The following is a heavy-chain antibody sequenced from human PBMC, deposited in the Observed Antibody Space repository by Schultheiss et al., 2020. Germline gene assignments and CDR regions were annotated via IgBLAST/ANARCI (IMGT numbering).Heavy chain of an antibody. J-gene: IGHJ6*02. Sequence: ASVTVSCKASGYTFTSYDINWVRQATGQGLEWMGWMNPNSGGTNYAQKFQGRVTMTRNTSISTAYMELSSLRSEDTAVYYCARGFGVYDFWSGYYFGVPPHYGMDVWGQGTTVTVSS. D-gene: IGHD3-3*01. CDR3: ARGFGVYDFWSGYYFGVPPHYGMDV. CDR1: GYTFTSYD. CDR2: MNPNSGGT. V-gene: IGHV1-8*01.